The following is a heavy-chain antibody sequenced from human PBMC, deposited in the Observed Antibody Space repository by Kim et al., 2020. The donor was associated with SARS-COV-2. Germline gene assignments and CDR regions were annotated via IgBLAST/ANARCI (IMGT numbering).Heavy chain of an antibody. CDR3: ARVSRDGYKRDAFDI. CDR1: GFTFSSYS. CDR2: ISSSSSYI. J-gene: IGHJ3*02. Sequence: GGSLRLSCAASGFTFSSYSMNWVRQAPGKGLEWVSSISSSSSYIYYADSVKGRFTISRDNAKNSLYLQMNSLRAEDTAVYYCARVSRDGYKRDAFDIWGQGTMVTVSS. V-gene: IGHV3-21*01. D-gene: IGHD5-12*01.